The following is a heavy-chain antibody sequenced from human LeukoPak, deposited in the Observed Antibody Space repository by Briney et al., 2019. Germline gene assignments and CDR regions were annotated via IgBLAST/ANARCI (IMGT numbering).Heavy chain of an antibody. V-gene: IGHV3-53*01. CDR2: LYTGGST. J-gene: IGHJ6*02. D-gene: IGHD1-26*01. CDR1: GSTVSSNY. Sequence: PGGPLRLSCAVSGSTVSSNYMSWVRQAPGRGLEWVSVLYTGGSTYYADSVKGRFTISRDDSKNTLYLQMNSLRTQDTAVYYRARDYRIEGVTGYYYYGMDVWGQGTTVTVSS. CDR3: ARDYRIEGVTGYYYYGMDV.